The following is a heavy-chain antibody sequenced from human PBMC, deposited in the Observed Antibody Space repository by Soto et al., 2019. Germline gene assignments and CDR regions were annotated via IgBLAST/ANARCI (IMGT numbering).Heavy chain of an antibody. Sequence: SVKVSCKXSGGTFSSYAISWVRQAPGQGLEWMGGIIPIFGTANYAQKFQGRVTITADESTSTAYMELSSLRSEDTAVYYCARDRIAAAGSPGEDYWGQGTLVTVSS. CDR1: GGTFSSYA. V-gene: IGHV1-69*13. CDR3: ARDRIAAAGSPGEDY. J-gene: IGHJ4*02. D-gene: IGHD6-13*01. CDR2: IIPIFGTA.